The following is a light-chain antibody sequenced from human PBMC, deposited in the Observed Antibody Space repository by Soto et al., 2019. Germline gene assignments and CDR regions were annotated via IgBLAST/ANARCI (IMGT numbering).Light chain of an antibody. CDR1: QSVSNN. J-gene: IGKJ1*01. CDR2: GAS. Sequence: EIVMTQSPATLSVSPGQRATLSCRASQSVSNNLAWYQQKPGQAPRLLIYGASTRATGIPARFSGSGSGTDFTPTLSSLQSEDFAIYYCQHYNNWPPWTFGQGTKVEIK. V-gene: IGKV3-15*01. CDR3: QHYNNWPPWT.